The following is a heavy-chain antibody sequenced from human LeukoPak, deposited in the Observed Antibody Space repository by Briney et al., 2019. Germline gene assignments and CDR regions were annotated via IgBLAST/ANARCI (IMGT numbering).Heavy chain of an antibody. D-gene: IGHD5-24*01. CDR2: INHSGST. CDR3: AREVRWLQLRRPVDY. V-gene: IGHV4-34*01. Sequence: SETLSLTCTVSGGSISSYYWSWIRQPPGKGLEWIGEINHSGSTNYNPSLKSRVTISVDTSKNQFSLKLSSVTAADTAVYYCAREVRWLQLRRPVDYWGQGTLVTVSS. J-gene: IGHJ4*02. CDR1: GGSISSYY.